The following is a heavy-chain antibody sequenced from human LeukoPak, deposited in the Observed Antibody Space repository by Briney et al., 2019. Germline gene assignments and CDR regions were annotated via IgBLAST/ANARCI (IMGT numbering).Heavy chain of an antibody. CDR3: TTVKGYSYGYGYDY. D-gene: IGHD5-18*01. CDR1: GFTFSNAW. V-gene: IGHV3-15*01. J-gene: IGHJ4*02. Sequence: GGSVRLSCVASGFTFSNAWMMWVRQAPGKGLEWVGRIRSKTDGGTTDYAAPVKGRFSISIDDSKNTLYLEMNSLKTEDTAVYYCTTVKGYSYGYGYDYWGQGTLVTVSS. CDR2: IRSKTDGGTT.